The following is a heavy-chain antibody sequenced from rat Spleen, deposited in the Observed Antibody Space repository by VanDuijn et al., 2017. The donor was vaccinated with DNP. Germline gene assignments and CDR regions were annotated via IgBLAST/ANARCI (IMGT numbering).Heavy chain of an antibody. J-gene: IGHJ2*01. D-gene: IGHD1-11*01. CDR3: TTDFERGY. V-gene: IGHV5S10*01. CDR2: IFYAGTTT. Sequence: EVQLVESGGGLVQPGNSLKLSCAASGFTFGDYAMAWVRQSPKKGLEWVATIFYAGTTTYYRGSVKGRFTISRDNANGTLYLQMDNLRSEDTAAYYCTTDFERGYWGQGVMVTVSS. CDR1: GFTFGDYA.